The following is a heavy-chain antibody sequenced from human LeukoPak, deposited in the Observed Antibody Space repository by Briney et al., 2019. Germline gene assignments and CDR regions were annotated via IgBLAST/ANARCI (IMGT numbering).Heavy chain of an antibody. CDR2: IIPIFGTA. D-gene: IGHD2-2*01. CDR1: GGTFSSYA. V-gene: IGHV1-69*05. J-gene: IGHJ4*02. Sequence: SVKVSCKASGGTFSSYAISWARQAPGQGLEWMGGIIPIFGTANYAQKFQGRVTITTDESTSTAYMELSSLRSEDTAVYFCARSLYCSSTSCYGGSGSYFDYWGQGTLVTVSS. CDR3: ARSLYCSSTSCYGGSGSYFDY.